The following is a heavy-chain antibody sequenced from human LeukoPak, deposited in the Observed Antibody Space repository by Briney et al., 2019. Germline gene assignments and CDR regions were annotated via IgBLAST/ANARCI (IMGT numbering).Heavy chain of an antibody. CDR1: GFTFSSYS. CDR2: ISSSSSYI. V-gene: IGHV3-21*01. CDR3: ARASDPGIVGATWYFDY. D-gene: IGHD1-26*01. J-gene: IGHJ4*02. Sequence: GGSLRLSCAASGFTFSSYSMNWVRQAPGKGLEWVSSISSSSSYIYYADSVKGRFTISRDNAKNSLYLQMNSLRAEDTAVYYCARASDPGIVGATWYFDYWGQGTLVTVSS.